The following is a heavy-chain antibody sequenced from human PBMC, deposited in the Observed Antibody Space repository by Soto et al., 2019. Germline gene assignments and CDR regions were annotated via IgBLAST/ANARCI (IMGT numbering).Heavy chain of an antibody. V-gene: IGHV3-23*01. Sequence: GGSLRLSCSASGFTFSSYAMSWVRQAPGKGLEWVSAISGSGGSTYYADSVKGRFTISRDNSKNTLYLQMNSLRAEDTAVYYCAKGSGYSYGAPSDYYYGMDVWGQGTTVTVSS. CDR3: AKGSGYSYGAPSDYYYGMDV. D-gene: IGHD5-18*01. J-gene: IGHJ6*02. CDR1: GFTFSSYA. CDR2: ISGSGGST.